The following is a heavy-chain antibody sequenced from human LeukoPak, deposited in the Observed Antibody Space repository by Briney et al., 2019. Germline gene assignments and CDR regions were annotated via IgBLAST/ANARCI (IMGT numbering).Heavy chain of an antibody. CDR3: AGEASTEIIGGMDV. V-gene: IGHV3-33*01. Sequence: PGRSLRLSCAASGFSFSNNGIHWVRQAPGKGLEWVAFIQSNGNPKYYADSVRGRFTISRDNSKKTCYLQMDSLKVEDTAVYYCAGEASTEIIGGMDVRGQGTTVTVTS. D-gene: IGHD2-8*02. CDR2: IQSNGNPK. CDR1: GFSFSNNG. J-gene: IGHJ6*02.